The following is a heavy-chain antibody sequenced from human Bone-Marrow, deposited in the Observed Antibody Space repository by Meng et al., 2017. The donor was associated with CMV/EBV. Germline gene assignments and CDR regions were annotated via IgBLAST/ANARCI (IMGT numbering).Heavy chain of an antibody. Sequence: GESLKISCAASGFTFSTYGMNWVRQAPGKGLEWVSSISRSSSNIYHADSVKGRFTISRDNSKNTLYLQMNSLRAEDTAVYYCSFGSESYYGVPVNFDYWGQGTLVTVSS. CDR1: GFTFSTYG. J-gene: IGHJ4*02. CDR2: ISRSSSNI. D-gene: IGHD3-10*01. V-gene: IGHV3-21*03. CDR3: SFGSESYYGVPVNFDY.